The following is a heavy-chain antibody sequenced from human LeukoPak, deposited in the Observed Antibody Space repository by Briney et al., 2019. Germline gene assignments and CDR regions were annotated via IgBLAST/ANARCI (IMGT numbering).Heavy chain of an antibody. Sequence: PGGSLRLSCVVSGFTFSDYYMNWIRQAPGTGLEWIPYISSSGNIIYYADSVQGRFTISRDNAKSSLYLQMSSLRAEDTAVYYCAEDAMGPGLAGYWGQGTLVTVSP. V-gene: IGHV3-11*01. J-gene: IGHJ4*02. CDR2: ISSSGNII. D-gene: IGHD3/OR15-3a*01. CDR1: GFTFSDYY. CDR3: AEDAMGPGLAGY.